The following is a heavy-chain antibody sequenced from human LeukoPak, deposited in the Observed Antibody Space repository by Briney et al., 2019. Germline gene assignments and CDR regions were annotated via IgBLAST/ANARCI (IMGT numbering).Heavy chain of an antibody. CDR1: GFTFSSYA. V-gene: IGHV3-23*01. CDR3: AKGLRTGVGPYXGYHYYMDV. CDR2: INDNGDGT. Sequence: GGSLRLSCAASGFTFSSYAMSWVRQAPGKGLKWVSTINDNGDGTYYADSVKGRFTISRDNSYNTVSLQMNSLRDEDTGVYYCAKGLRTGVGPYXGYHYYMDV. J-gene: IGHJ6*03. D-gene: IGHD1-26*01.